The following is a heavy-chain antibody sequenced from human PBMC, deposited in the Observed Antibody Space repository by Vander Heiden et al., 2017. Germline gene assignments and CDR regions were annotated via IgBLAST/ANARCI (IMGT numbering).Heavy chain of an antibody. CDR1: GFTFSSYA. CDR2: ISGSGGST. D-gene: IGHD6-13*01. V-gene: IGHV3-23*01. Sequence: EVQLLESGGGLVQPGGSLRLSCAASGFTFSSYAMSWVRQAPGKGLEWVSAISGSGGSTYYADSVKGRFTISRDNSKNTLYPQMNSLRAEDTAVYYCAKSRSSSWYYFDYWGQGTLVTVSS. CDR3: AKSRSSSWYYFDY. J-gene: IGHJ4*02.